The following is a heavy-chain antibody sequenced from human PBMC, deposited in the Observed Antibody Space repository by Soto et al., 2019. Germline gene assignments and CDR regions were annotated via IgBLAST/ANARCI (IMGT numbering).Heavy chain of an antibody. V-gene: IGHV4-39*07. CDR2: IYYSGTT. D-gene: IGHD2-8*01. CDR3: ARDWGTRNGMDV. J-gene: IGHJ6*02. Sequence: SETLSLTCTVSGDSITNNSYFLAWIRQPPGKGLEWIGSIYYSGTTYYNPSLKSRVTISVDRSKNQFSLKLNSVTAADTAVYYCARDWGTRNGMDVWGQGTTVTVSS. CDR1: GDSITNNSYF.